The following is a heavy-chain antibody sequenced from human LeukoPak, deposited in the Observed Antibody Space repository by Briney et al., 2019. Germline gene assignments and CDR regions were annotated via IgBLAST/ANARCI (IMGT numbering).Heavy chain of an antibody. Sequence: SQTLSLTCTVSGGSISSGDYYWSWIRQPPGKGLEWIGYIYYSGSTYYNPSLKSRVTISVDTSKNQFSLKLSSVTAADTAVYYCARDYGDYVWGASDIWGQGTMVAVSS. V-gene: IGHV4-30-4*01. CDR2: IYYSGST. D-gene: IGHD4-17*01. CDR1: GGSISSGDYY. J-gene: IGHJ3*02. CDR3: ARDYGDYVWGASDI.